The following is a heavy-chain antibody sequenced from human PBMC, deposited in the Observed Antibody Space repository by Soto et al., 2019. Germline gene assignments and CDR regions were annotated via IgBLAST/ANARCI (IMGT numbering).Heavy chain of an antibody. CDR2: IWYDGSNK. J-gene: IGHJ6*02. V-gene: IGHV3-33*01. D-gene: IGHD2-2*01. CDR3: AREGYQLPTNPYYYYGMDV. CDR1: GFTFSSYG. Sequence: SLRLSCAASGFTFSSYGMHWVRQAPGKGLEWVAVIWYDGSNKYYADSVKGRFTISRDNSKNTLYLQMNSLRAEDTAVYYCAREGYQLPTNPYYYYGMDVWGQGTTVTVSS.